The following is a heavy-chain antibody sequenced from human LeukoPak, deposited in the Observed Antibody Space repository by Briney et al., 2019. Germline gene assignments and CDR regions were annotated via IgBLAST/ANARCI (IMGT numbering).Heavy chain of an antibody. CDR2: INPNSGGT. CDR3: SSLLTPFDY. V-gene: IGHV1-2*06. D-gene: IGHD3-9*01. Sequence: ASVKVSCKCAGYTFTFNYMHWVRQAPAQGQGLVWRINPNSGGTNYAQKFQGRVTMTRDTSISTAYMELSRLRSDDAAAYYCSSLLTPFDYWGEGTLLTVPS. J-gene: IGHJ4*02. CDR1: GYTFTFNY.